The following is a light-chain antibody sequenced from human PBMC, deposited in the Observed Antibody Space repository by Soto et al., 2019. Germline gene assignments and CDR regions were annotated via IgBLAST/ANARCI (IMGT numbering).Light chain of an antibody. J-gene: IGLJ1*01. V-gene: IGLV2-14*03. CDR1: DSDIGGYDH. CDR2: DVT. Sequence: QSALTQPASVSASPGQSIAVSCTGTDSDIGGYDHVSWYQQHPGKAPKLLIYDVTNRPSGVSSRFSGSKAGRTASLTISGLQTEDEADYYCSSHTSSTALVFATGTKLTVL. CDR3: SSHTSSTALV.